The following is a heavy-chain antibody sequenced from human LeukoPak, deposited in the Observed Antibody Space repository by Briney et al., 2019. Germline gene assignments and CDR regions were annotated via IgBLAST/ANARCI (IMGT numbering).Heavy chain of an antibody. CDR2: IYYSGST. V-gene: IGHV4-31*01. CDR1: GGSISSGGYY. Sequence: SETLSLTCTVSGGSISSGGYYWSWIRQHPGKGLEWIGYIYYSGSTYYNPSLKGQVTISVDTSKNQFSLKLSSVTAADTAVYYCARYCSSTSCTLDAFDIWGQGTMVTVSS. CDR3: ARYCSSTSCTLDAFDI. D-gene: IGHD2-2*01. J-gene: IGHJ3*02.